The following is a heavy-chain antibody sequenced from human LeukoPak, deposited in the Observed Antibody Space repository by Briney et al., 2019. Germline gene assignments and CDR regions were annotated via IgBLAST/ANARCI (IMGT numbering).Heavy chain of an antibody. D-gene: IGHD3-16*01. CDR3: ARWGSLYNFDY. CDR2: INWSGGNT. CDR1: GYSISSGYY. J-gene: IGHJ4*02. V-gene: IGHV3-20*04. Sequence: PSETLSLTCTVSGYSISSGYYWGWIRQPPGKGLEWVSGINWSGGNTRYADSVKGRFTISRDNAKKSLYLQMNSLRAEDTALYYCARWGSLYNFDYWGQGTLVTVSS.